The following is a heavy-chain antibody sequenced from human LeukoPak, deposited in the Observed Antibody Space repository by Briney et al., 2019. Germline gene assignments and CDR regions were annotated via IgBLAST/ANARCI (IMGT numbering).Heavy chain of an antibody. CDR3: ARDKAISYAMDV. CDR2: IYYSGST. CDR1: GGSISSSNW. Sequence: SETLSLTCAVSGGSISSSNWWSWVRQPPGKGLEWIGYIYYSGSTNYNPSLRNRVTISVDTSKNQFSLKLSSVTAADTAVYYCARDKAISYAMDVWGQGTTVTVSS. D-gene: IGHD2-2*01. J-gene: IGHJ6*02. V-gene: IGHV4-4*02.